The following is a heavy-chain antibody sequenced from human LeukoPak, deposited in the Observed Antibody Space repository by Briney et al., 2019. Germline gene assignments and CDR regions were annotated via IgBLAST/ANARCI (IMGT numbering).Heavy chain of an antibody. J-gene: IGHJ4*02. CDR2: ISSNSRTI. CDR1: GYTFSSYS. D-gene: IGHD4-17*01. Sequence: GGSLRLSCAASGYTFSSYSMNWVRQAPGKGLEWISFISSNSRTILYTDSVKGRFTSSRDNAKNSLYLQMNNLRVEDTAVYYCARDVGVYGDYAILGYWGQGTLVTVSS. CDR3: ARDVGVYGDYAILGY. V-gene: IGHV3-48*01.